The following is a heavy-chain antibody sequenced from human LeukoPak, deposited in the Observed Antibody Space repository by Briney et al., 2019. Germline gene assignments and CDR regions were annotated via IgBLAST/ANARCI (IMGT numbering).Heavy chain of an antibody. CDR3: ARDQGGDYTFDY. D-gene: IGHD4-17*01. V-gene: IGHV3-66*02. J-gene: IGHJ4*02. Sequence: PGGSLRLSCAASGFTVSSIYMSWVRQAPGKGLEWVSVIYSGGSTYYADSVKGRFTISRDNSKNTLYLQRNSLRAEDTAVYYCARDQGGDYTFDYWGQGTLVTVSS. CDR2: IYSGGST. CDR1: GFTVSSIY.